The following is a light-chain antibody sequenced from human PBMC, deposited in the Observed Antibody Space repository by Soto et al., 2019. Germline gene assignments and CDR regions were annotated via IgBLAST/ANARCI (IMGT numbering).Light chain of an antibody. J-gene: IGKJ5*01. Sequence: IQMTQSPSSLSASVGDRVTITCKASQDISKNLNWYQQKPGKAPKLLIYDASSLQTGVPSRLSGSGSATHFTFTISSLQPEDIATYYCQQYDNLLPITFGQGTRLEIK. CDR2: DAS. CDR3: QQYDNLLPIT. V-gene: IGKV1-33*01. CDR1: QDISKN.